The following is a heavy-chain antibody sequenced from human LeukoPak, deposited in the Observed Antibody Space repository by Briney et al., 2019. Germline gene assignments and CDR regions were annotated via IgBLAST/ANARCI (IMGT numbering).Heavy chain of an antibody. J-gene: IGHJ1*01. CDR2: MNPNSGNT. D-gene: IGHD6-13*01. CDR3: ARVGIAAAGRGKYFQH. CDR1: GYTFTSYD. V-gene: IGHV1-8*01. Sequence: ASVTVSCKASGYTFTSYDINWVRQAPGQGLEWMGWMNPNSGNTGYAQKFQGRVTMTRNTSISTAYMELSSLRSEDTAVYYCARVGIAAAGRGKYFQHWGQGTLVTVSS.